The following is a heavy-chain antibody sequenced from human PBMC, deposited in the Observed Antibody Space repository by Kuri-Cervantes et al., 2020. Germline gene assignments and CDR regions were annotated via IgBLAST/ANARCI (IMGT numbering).Heavy chain of an antibody. CDR3: ARRRGRGYYDSSGYWFDP. CDR2: IYYSGST. V-gene: IGHV4-59*12. CDR1: GGSISSYY. D-gene: IGHD3-22*01. J-gene: IGHJ5*02. Sequence: GSLRLSCTVSGGSISSYYWSWIRQPPGKGLEWIGYIYYSGSTNYNPSLKSRVTISVDTSKNQFSLKLSSVTAADTAVYYCARRRGRGYYDSSGYWFDPWGQGTLVTASS.